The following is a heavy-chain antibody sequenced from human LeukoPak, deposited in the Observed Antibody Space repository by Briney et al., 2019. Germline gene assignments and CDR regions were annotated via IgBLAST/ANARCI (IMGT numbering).Heavy chain of an antibody. CDR2: IYYSGST. D-gene: IGHD2-15*01. V-gene: IGHV4-59*01. J-gene: IGHJ4*02. CDR1: GGSISSYY. Sequence: SETLSLTCTVSGGSISSYYWSWIRQPPGKGLEWIGYIYYSGSTNYNPSLKSRVTISVDTSKNQFSLKLSSVTAADTAVYYCARAPRDCSGGSCYAYYFDYWGQGTLVTVSS. CDR3: ARAPRDCSGGSCYAYYFDY.